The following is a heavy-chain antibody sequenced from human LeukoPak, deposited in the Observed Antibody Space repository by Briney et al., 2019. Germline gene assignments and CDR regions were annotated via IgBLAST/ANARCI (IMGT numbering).Heavy chain of an antibody. CDR2: IRYDGSNK. CDR1: GFTFSSYG. V-gene: IGHV3-30*02. CDR3: AKCSLTLLHYFDY. J-gene: IGHJ4*02. Sequence: QPGVSLRLSCAASGFTFSSYGMHWVRQAPGKGLEWVAFIRYDGSNKYYADPVKGRFTISRDNSKNTLYLQMNSLRAEDTAVYYCAKCSLTLLHYFDYWGQGTLVTVSS.